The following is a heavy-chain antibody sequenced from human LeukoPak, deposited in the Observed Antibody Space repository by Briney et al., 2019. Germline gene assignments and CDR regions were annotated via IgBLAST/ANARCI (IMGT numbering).Heavy chain of an antibody. J-gene: IGHJ6*03. Sequence: PGGSLRLSCAASGFTFSSYGMHWVRQAPGKGLEWVAFIRYDGSNKYYADSVKGRFTISRDNSNNTLYVQLNSLRPQDTAIYYCAKKGMGGFSISSDYFYNYMDVWGKGTAVTVSS. CDR1: GFTFSSYG. CDR3: AKKGMGGFSISSDYFYNYMDV. D-gene: IGHD6-6*01. CDR2: IRYDGSNK. V-gene: IGHV3-30*02.